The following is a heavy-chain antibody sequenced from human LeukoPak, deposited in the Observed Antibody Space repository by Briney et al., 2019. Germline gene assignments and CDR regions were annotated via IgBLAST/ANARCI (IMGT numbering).Heavy chain of an antibody. CDR1: GGSISSYY. J-gene: IGHJ3*02. CDR3: ARQDSGTYLTPLDI. D-gene: IGHD1-26*01. CDR2: IYYTGST. V-gene: IGHV4-59*08. Sequence: SETLTLTCTVSGGSISSYYWNWIRQPPGKGLEWIGYIYYTGSTNYNPSLKSRVTISVDTSKNQLSLKLRSVTAADTAVYYCARQDSGTYLTPLDIWGQGTVVTVSS.